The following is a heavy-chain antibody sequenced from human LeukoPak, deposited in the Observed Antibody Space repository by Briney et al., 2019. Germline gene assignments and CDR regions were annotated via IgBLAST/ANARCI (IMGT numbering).Heavy chain of an antibody. V-gene: IGHV3-21*01. Sequence: GGSLRLSCAASGFTFSSYSMNWVRQAPGKGLEWVSSISSSSSYIYYADSVKGRFTISRDNAKNSLYLQMNSLRAEDTAVYYCARSREMATMSCWGQGTLVTVSS. CDR2: ISSSSSYI. CDR1: GFTFSSYS. D-gene: IGHD5-24*01. J-gene: IGHJ4*02. CDR3: ARSREMATMSC.